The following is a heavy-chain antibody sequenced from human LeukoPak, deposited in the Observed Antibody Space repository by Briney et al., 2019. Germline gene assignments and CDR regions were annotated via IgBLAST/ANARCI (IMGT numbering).Heavy chain of an antibody. J-gene: IGHJ4*02. D-gene: IGHD6-19*01. Sequence: PSETLSLTCAVYGGSFSGYYWSWIRQPPGKGLELIGYIYYSGSTNYNPSLKSRVTISVDTSKNQFSLKLSSVTAADTAVYYCARHRGYSSGWYYFDYWGQGTLVTVSS. CDR1: GGSFSGYY. V-gene: IGHV4-59*01. CDR2: IYYSGST. CDR3: ARHRGYSSGWYYFDY.